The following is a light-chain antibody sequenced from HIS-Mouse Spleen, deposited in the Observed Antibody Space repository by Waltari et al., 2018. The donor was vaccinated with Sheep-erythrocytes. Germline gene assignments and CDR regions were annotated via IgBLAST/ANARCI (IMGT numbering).Light chain of an antibody. Sequence: DIQMTQSPSSVSASVGDRVTITCRASKGISSWLAWYQQKPGKAPKLLIYAASSLQSGVPSRFSCSGSGTEFTLTISSLQPEDFATYYCQQANSFPLSFGGGTKVEIK. J-gene: IGKJ4*01. V-gene: IGKV1-12*01. CDR2: AAS. CDR1: KGISSW. CDR3: QQANSFPLS.